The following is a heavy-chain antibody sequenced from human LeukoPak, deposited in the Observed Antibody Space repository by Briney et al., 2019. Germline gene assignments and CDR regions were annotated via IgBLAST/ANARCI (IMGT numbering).Heavy chain of an antibody. CDR2: ISSSSSYI. J-gene: IGHJ4*02. CDR1: GFTFSSDS. Sequence: GGSQRLSCAASGFTFSSDSMNWVRQAPGKGLEWVSSISSSSSYIYYADSVKGRFTISRDNAKNSLYPQMNSPRSDDTAVYYCAREGSGWYGHYFDYWGQGTLVTVSS. D-gene: IGHD6-19*01. CDR3: AREGSGWYGHYFDY. V-gene: IGHV3-21*04.